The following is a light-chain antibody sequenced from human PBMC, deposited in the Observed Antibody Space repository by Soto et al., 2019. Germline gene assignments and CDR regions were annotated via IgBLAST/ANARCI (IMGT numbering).Light chain of an antibody. CDR3: QHYNNYPVT. CDR1: QSIGIW. CDR2: MAS. Sequence: DIQMTQSPSTLSASVGDRVTITCRASQSIGIWLAWYQQKTGKAPKLLIYMASTLGSGAPSRFSGRGSGTEFTLTISSLQPDDFATYYCQHYNNYPVTFGQGTKLEIK. J-gene: IGKJ2*01. V-gene: IGKV1-5*03.